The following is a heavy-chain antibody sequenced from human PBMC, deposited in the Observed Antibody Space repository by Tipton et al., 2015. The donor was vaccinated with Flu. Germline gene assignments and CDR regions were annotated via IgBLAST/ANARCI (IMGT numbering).Heavy chain of an antibody. D-gene: IGHD3-22*01. CDR3: ARDKQYYDSNWFDP. J-gene: IGHJ5*02. CDR2: IYTSGST. Sequence: TLSLTCTVSGGSISSYYWSWIRQPAGKGLEWIGRIYTSGSTNYNPSLKSRVTMSVDTSKNQFSLKLSSVTAADTAVYYCARDKQYYDSNWFDPWGQGTLVTVSS. CDR1: GGSISSYY. V-gene: IGHV4-4*07.